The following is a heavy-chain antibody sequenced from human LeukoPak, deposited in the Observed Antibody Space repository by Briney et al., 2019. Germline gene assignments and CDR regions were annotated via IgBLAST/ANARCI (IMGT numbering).Heavy chain of an antibody. Sequence: GGSLRPSCAASGFTFSTYTMNWVRQAPGKGLEWVSSITSRSDIYYSDSVRGRVTISRDNAKKSLYLQMNSLRAEDTAVYYCARDPAPEDNWGQGTLVTVPS. J-gene: IGHJ4*02. CDR3: ARDPAPEDN. D-gene: IGHD1-14*01. CDR2: ITSRSDI. V-gene: IGHV3-21*01. CDR1: GFTFSTYT.